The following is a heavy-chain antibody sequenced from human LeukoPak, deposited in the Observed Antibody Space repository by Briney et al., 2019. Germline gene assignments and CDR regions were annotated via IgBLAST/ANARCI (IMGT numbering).Heavy chain of an antibody. V-gene: IGHV4-59*01. D-gene: IGHD6-13*01. CDR3: ARGGSWFKYFDY. Sequence: SETLSLTCTVSGGSISTYYWSWIRQPPGKGLEWIAYIYYTGSTNYNPSLKSRVTISVDTSKNQFSLKLSSVTAADTAVYYCARGGSWFKYFDYWGLGTLVTVSS. CDR2: IYYTGST. CDR1: GGSISTYY. J-gene: IGHJ4*02.